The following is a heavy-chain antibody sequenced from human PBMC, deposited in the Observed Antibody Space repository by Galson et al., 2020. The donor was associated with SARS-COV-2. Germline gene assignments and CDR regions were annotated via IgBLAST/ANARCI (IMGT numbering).Heavy chain of an antibody. D-gene: IGHD3-10*01. CDR1: GFTFSSYA. Sequence: GESLKISCAASGFTFSSYAMHWVRQAPGKGLEWVAVISYDGSNKYYADSVKGRFTISRDNSKNTLYLQMNSLRAEDTAVYYCARDRSGNDALDIWGQGTVVTVSS. CDR2: ISYDGSNK. J-gene: IGHJ3*02. V-gene: IGHV3-30*04. CDR3: ARDRSGNDALDI.